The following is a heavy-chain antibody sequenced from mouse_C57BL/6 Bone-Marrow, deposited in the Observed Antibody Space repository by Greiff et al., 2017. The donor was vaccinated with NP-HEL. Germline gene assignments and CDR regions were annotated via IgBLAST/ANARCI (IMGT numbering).Heavy chain of an antibody. D-gene: IGHD2-3*01. CDR2: IHPNSGST. J-gene: IGHJ3*01. Sequence: VKLQQPGAELVKPGASVKLSCKASGYTFTSYWMHWVKQRPGQGLEWIGMIHPNSGSTNYNEKFKSKATLTVDKSSSTAYMQLSSLTSEDSAVYYCARFYDGYRGFAYWGQGTLVTVSA. V-gene: IGHV1-64*01. CDR1: GYTFTSYW. CDR3: ARFYDGYRGFAY.